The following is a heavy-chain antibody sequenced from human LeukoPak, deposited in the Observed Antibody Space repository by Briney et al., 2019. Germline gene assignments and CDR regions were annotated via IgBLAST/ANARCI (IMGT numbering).Heavy chain of an antibody. Sequence: GGSLRLSCAASGFTFSSYAMHWVRQAPGKGLEWVAVISYDGSNKYYADSVKGRFTISRDNSKNTLYLQMNSLRAEDTAVYYCAREVSSSWEGYSDYWGQGTLVTVSS. CDR1: GFTFSSYA. V-gene: IGHV3-30-3*01. CDR2: ISYDGSNK. D-gene: IGHD6-13*01. J-gene: IGHJ4*02. CDR3: AREVSSSWEGYSDY.